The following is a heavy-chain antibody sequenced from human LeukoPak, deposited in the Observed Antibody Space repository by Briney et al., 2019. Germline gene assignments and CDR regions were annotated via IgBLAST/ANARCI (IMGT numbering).Heavy chain of an antibody. CDR1: GGTFSSYA. CDR2: IIPIFGTA. CDR3: ARDSSGGSFQDY. D-gene: IGHD1-26*01. Sequence: SVKVSCKASGGTFSSYAISWVRQAPGQGLEWMGGIIPIFGTANYAQKFQGRVKITADKSTSTAYMELSSLRSEDTAVYYCARDSSGGSFQDYWGQGTLVTVSS. V-gene: IGHV1-69*06. J-gene: IGHJ4*02.